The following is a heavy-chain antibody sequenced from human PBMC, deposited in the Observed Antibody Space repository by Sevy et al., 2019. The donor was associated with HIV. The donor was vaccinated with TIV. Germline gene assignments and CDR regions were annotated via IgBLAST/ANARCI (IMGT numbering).Heavy chain of an antibody. Sequence: LSLTCAASGFTFSSYAMSWVRQAPGKGLEWVSAISGSGGSTYYADSVKGRFTISRDNSKNTLYLQMNSLRAEDTAVYYCAKVTAYYGSGRGFDYWGQGTLVTVSS. CDR1: GFTFSSYA. V-gene: IGHV3-23*01. J-gene: IGHJ4*02. CDR2: ISGSGGST. D-gene: IGHD3-10*01. CDR3: AKVTAYYGSGRGFDY.